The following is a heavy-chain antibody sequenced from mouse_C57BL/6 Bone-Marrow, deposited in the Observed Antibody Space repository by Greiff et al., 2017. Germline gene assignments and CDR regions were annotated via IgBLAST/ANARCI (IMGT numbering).Heavy chain of an antibody. CDR2: INPSSGYT. CDR3: ARYGITTGYFYV. J-gene: IGHJ1*03. Sequence: QVQLQQSGAELARPGASVKMSCKASGYTFTSYTMHWVKQRPGQGLEWIGYINPSSGYTKYNQKFKDKATLTADKSSSTAYMQLISLTSEESAVYYCARYGITTGYFYVWGTGTTVTVSS. CDR1: GYTFTSYT. V-gene: IGHV1-4*01. D-gene: IGHD1-1*01.